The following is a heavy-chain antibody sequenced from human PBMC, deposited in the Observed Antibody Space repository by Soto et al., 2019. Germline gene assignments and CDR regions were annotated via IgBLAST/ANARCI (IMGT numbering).Heavy chain of an antibody. D-gene: IGHD1-20*01. Sequence: SETLSLTCAFDGLSLSCYYLRLIRQPPGKGLEWIGEINHSGSTNYNPSLKSRVTISVDTSKNQFSLKLSSVTAADTAVYYCARGKRWYNRNHGYNWFDPWGQGNLVTGSS. CDR1: GLSLSCYY. J-gene: IGHJ5*02. V-gene: IGHV4-34*01. CDR2: INHSGST. CDR3: ARGKRWYNRNHGYNWFDP.